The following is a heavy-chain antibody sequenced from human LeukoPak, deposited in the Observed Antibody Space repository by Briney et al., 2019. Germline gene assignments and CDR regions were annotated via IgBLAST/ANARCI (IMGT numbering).Heavy chain of an antibody. CDR3: VRDDGDDEWGNWFDL. J-gene: IGHJ5*02. D-gene: IGHD4-17*01. CDR1: GYTFTRYD. Sequence: ASVTVSFKASGYTFTRYDINWVRQAPGQGLEWMGWMNPNSGNSGYAQKFQARVTMTRNTSISTAYMELSSLRSEDTAVYYFVRDDGDDEWGNWFDLWGQGTVVSVSS. V-gene: IGHV1-8*01. CDR2: MNPNSGNS.